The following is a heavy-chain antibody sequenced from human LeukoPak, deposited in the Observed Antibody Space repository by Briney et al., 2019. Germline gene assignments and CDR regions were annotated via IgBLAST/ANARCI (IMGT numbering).Heavy chain of an antibody. V-gene: IGHV1-24*01. Sequence: GASVKNSCKVSGYTLTELSLHWVRQAPGKGLEWMGGLDPEDGEMIYSQKFQGRVTMTEDTSTDIAYVEMSSLRSEDTAVYYCATGRTKWDLLNYWGQGTLVTVSS. J-gene: IGHJ4*02. CDR2: LDPEDGEM. D-gene: IGHD1-26*01. CDR1: GYTLTELS. CDR3: ATGRTKWDLLNY.